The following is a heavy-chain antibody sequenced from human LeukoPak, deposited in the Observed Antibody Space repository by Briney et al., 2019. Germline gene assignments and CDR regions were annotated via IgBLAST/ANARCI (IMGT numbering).Heavy chain of an antibody. V-gene: IGHV4-31*03. CDR1: GGSISSGGYY. CDR3: ARDPRYSGYDVGYYGMDV. Sequence: PSETLSLTCTVSGGSISSGGYYWSWIRQHPGKGLEWIGYIYYSGSTYYNPSLKSRVTISVDTSKNQFSLKLSSVTAADTAVYYCARDPRYSGYDVGYYGMDVWGQGTTVTVSS. J-gene: IGHJ6*02. D-gene: IGHD5-12*01. CDR2: IYYSGST.